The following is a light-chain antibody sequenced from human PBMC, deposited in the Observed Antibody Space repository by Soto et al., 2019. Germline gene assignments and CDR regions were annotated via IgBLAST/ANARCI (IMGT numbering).Light chain of an antibody. Sequence: QAVVAQAPSVTVSPGGTFTLTCDSSTGPVTSGRYPYWFQQKPGQAPRTLIYDTSLKYSWTPARFSGSLLRGKAALTLSGARPEDEADYYCLLSYRGGRVFGGGTKVTVL. CDR1: TGPVTSGRY. J-gene: IGLJ3*02. V-gene: IGLV7-46*01. CDR3: LLSYRGGRV. CDR2: DTS.